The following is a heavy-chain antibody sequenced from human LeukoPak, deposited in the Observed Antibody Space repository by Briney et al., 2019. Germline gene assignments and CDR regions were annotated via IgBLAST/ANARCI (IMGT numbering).Heavy chain of an antibody. J-gene: IGHJ4*02. CDR3: ARGLKYSSSLPNY. D-gene: IGHD6-6*01. V-gene: IGHV1-2*02. CDR1: GYTFTGYY. Sequence: RASVTVSCKASGYTFTGYYMHWVRQAPGQGLEWMGWINPNSGGTNYAQKFQGRVTMTRDTSISTAYMELSRLRSDDTAVYYCARGLKYSSSLPNYWGQGTLVTVSS. CDR2: INPNSGGT.